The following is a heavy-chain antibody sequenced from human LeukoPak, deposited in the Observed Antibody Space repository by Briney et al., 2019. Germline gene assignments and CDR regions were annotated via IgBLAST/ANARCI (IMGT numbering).Heavy chain of an antibody. J-gene: IGHJ4*02. CDR1: GGTFSSYA. CDR3: ARGLLRYFDWSLNY. CDR2: IIPIFGTA. V-gene: IGHV1-69*13. D-gene: IGHD3-9*01. Sequence: ASVKVSCKASGGTFSSYAISWVRQAPGQGLEWMGGIIPIFGTANYAQKFQGRVTITADESTRTAYMELSSLRSEDTAVYYCARGLLRYFDWSLNYWGQGTLVTVSS.